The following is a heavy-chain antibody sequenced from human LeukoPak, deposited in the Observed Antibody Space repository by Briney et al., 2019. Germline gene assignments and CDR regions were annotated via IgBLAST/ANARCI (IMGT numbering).Heavy chain of an antibody. CDR1: GGTFSSYA. CDR2: IIPIFGTA. J-gene: IGHJ5*02. V-gene: IGHV1-69*05. Sequence: SVKVSCKASGGTFSSYAISWVRQAPGQGLEWMGGIIPIFGTANYAQKFQGRVTITTDESTSTAYMELSSLRSEDTAVYYCARTYYYDSSGYSLGPFGPWGQGTLVTVSS. D-gene: IGHD3-22*01. CDR3: ARTYYYDSSGYSLGPFGP.